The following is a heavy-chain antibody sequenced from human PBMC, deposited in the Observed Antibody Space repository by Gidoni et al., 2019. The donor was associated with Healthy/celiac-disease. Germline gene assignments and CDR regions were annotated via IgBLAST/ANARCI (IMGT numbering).Heavy chain of an antibody. J-gene: IGHJ4*02. Sequence: EVQLVESGGGLVQPGGSLRLSWSASGFTFSSYSMNWVRQAPGKGLEWVSYIRRSSSTIYYADSVKGRFTISRDNAKNSLYLQMNSLRAEDTAVYYCARVALVSSSSEDYWGQGTLVTVSS. CDR2: IRRSSSTI. CDR3: ARVALVSSSSEDY. V-gene: IGHV3-48*01. CDR1: GFTFSSYS. D-gene: IGHD6-6*01.